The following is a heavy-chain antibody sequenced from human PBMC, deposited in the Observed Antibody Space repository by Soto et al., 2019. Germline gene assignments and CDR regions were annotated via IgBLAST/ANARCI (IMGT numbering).Heavy chain of an antibody. D-gene: IGHD4-17*01. J-gene: IGHJ4*02. CDR2: INISNGNT. V-gene: IGHV1-3*04. Sequence: ASVKVSCKASGYTFKSYQIYWVRQAPGQRLECMGWINISNGNTEYSQNFQGRGTMTRDTSASTAYMELSSLRFEDTAVYYCARDTDLTLVTTLDYWGQGTAVTVSS. CDR1: GYTFKSYQ. CDR3: ARDTDLTLVTTLDY.